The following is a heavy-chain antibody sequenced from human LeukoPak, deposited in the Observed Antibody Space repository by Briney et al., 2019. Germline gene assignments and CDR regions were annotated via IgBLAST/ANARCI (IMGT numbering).Heavy chain of an antibody. Sequence: ASVKVSCKAFGYTITSNYMHWVRQAPGQGLEWMGWINPNSGGTNYAQKFQGRVTMTRDTSISTAYMELSRLRSDDTAVYYCARGSWQLAEEVYWGQGTLVTVSS. D-gene: IGHD6-6*01. CDR3: ARGSWQLAEEVY. CDR1: GYTITSNY. V-gene: IGHV1-2*02. J-gene: IGHJ4*02. CDR2: INPNSGGT.